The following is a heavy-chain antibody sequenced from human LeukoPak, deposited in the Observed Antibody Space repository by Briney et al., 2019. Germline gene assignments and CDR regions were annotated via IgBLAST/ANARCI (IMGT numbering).Heavy chain of an antibody. J-gene: IGHJ6*03. D-gene: IGHD3-10*01. V-gene: IGHV4-61*02. CDR3: ARSPLLYYYGSGSYYLATGLQKTGYYYYYMDV. CDR2: IYTSGST. CDR1: GGSISSSSYY. Sequence: SETLSLTCTVSGGSISSSSYYWSWIRQPAGKGLEWIGRIYTSGSTNYNPSLKSRVTISVDTSKNQFSLKLSSVTAADTAVYYCARSPLLYYYGSGSYYLATGLQKTGYYYYYMDVWGKGTTVTVSS.